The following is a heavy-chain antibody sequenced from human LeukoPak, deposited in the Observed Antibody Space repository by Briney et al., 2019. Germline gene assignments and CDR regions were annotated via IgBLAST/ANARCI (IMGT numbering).Heavy chain of an antibody. CDR2: ISSNGDVT. CDR1: GFTFSNYP. V-gene: IGHV3-64*01. J-gene: IGHJ4*02. Sequence: GGSLRLSCAASGFTFSNYPIHWVRQAPGKGLEYVSAISSNGDVTYYANSVKGRFSISRDNSKNTLYLQMGSLRPEDMAVYYCARESSGYHDYWGQGTLSPSPQ. D-gene: IGHD3-22*01. CDR3: ARESSGYHDY.